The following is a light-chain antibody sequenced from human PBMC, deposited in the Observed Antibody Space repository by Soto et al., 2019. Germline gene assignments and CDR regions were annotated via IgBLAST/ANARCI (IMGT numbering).Light chain of an antibody. V-gene: IGLV2-18*02. CDR2: DVS. CDR3: SSYTSSSPYV. J-gene: IGLJ1*01. CDR1: SSDVGSYNR. Sequence: QSALTQPPSVSGSPGQSVTISCTGTSSDVGSYNRVSWYQQPPGTAPKLMIYDVSNRPSGVPDRFSGSRSGNTSSLTISGLHAEDEADYYCSSYTSSSPYVFGTGTKLTVL.